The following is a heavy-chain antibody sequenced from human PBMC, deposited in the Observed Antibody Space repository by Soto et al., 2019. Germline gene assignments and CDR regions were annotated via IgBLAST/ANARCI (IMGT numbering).Heavy chain of an antibody. CDR1: GFTFTSYA. J-gene: IGHJ4*02. CDR3: AKVYRSCTYTNCYSRNPPDY. CDR2: VTNTGGIT. Sequence: EVQLLESGGGLVQPGGSLRLSCVASGFTFTSYAMTWVRQPPGKGLEWVSSVTNTGGITHYANSVKGRFTISRDNSKNTLYLQMNSLRAEDTAMYYCAKVYRSCTYTNCYSRNPPDYLGQGTLVTVSA. D-gene: IGHD2-15*01. V-gene: IGHV3-23*01.